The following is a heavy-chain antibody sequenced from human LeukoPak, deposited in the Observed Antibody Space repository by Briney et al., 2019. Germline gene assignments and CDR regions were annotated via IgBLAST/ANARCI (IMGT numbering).Heavy chain of an antibody. J-gene: IGHJ4*02. CDR2: ISSSGSTI. D-gene: IGHD6-19*01. Sequence: PGGSLRLSCAASGFTFSDYYMSWIRQAPGKGLEWVSYISSSGSTIYYADSVKGRLTISRDNAKNSLYLQMNSLRAEDTGVYYCAKRSAESSGYFDYWGQGTLVTVSS. CDR1: GFTFSDYY. V-gene: IGHV3-11*01. CDR3: AKRSAESSGYFDY.